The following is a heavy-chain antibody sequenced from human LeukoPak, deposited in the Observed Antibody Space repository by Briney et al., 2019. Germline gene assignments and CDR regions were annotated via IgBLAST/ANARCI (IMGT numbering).Heavy chain of an antibody. Sequence: ASETVSCTSSVYTFTSCYMHWVRQPPAQGLEWMGIIKPRGGSTSYAQKSQGRVTMTRDTSTSTVYMELSSLRSEDTAVYYCARGQRVYSSGWTIDYWGQGTLVTVSS. CDR2: IKPRGGST. J-gene: IGHJ4*02. CDR1: VYTFTSCY. CDR3: ARGQRVYSSGWTIDY. D-gene: IGHD6-19*01. V-gene: IGHV1-46*01.